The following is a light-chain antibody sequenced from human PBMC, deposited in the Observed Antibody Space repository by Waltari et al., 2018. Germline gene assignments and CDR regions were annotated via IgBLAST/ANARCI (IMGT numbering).Light chain of an antibody. CDR3: QHYDNLPFT. J-gene: IGKJ3*01. V-gene: IGKV1-33*01. CDR1: QDITNY. Sequence: DIQMTQSPSSLSASVGDRVTITCQASQDITNYLNWYQHKPGKAPKLLIYDASNVETGVPSRFSGSGSGTDFTCTISNLQPEDVATYYCQHYDNLPFTFGPGTKVDIK. CDR2: DAS.